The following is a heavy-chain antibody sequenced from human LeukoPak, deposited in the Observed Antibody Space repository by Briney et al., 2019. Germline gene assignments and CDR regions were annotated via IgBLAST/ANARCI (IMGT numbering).Heavy chain of an antibody. J-gene: IGHJ5*02. Sequence: GGSLRLSCAASGFTFDDYAMHWVRQGPGKGLEWVSGISWNSGSIGYADSVKGRFTISRDNAKKTVYLQMNRLREEDTAVYYCVRDRSPGWFDPWGQGTLVTVSS. CDR1: GFTFDDYA. V-gene: IGHV3-9*01. CDR2: ISWNSGSI. CDR3: VRDRSPGWFDP.